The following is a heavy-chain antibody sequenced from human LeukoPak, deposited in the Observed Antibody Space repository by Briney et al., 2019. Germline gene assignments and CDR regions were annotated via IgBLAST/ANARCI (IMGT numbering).Heavy chain of an antibody. D-gene: IGHD4-17*01. CDR2: IYYSGST. J-gene: IGHJ4*02. CDR1: GGSISTNSYY. CDR3: ARTTTDHIDY. Sequence: SETLSLTCTVSGGSISTNSYYWGWIRQPPGKGLKWIGSIYYSGSTYYNPSLRSRVTISVDTSKNQFSLKLSSVTAADTAVYYCARTTTDHIDYWGQGTLVTVSS. V-gene: IGHV4-39*07.